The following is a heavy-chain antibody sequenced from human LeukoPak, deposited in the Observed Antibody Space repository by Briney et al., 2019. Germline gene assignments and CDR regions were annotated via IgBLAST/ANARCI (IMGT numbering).Heavy chain of an antibody. CDR2: ISGSDYA. J-gene: IGHJ6*03. CDR1: GFTFSDYA. Sequence: GGSLRLSCAASGFTFSDYAMGWVRQAPGKGLEWVSGISGSDYAYYTDSVKGRFTISRDNSKNTLYLQMNTLRAEDTAVYYCAKAPYDNYYYYMGVWGKGTTVTVSS. D-gene: IGHD5-12*01. V-gene: IGHV3-23*01. CDR3: AKAPYDNYYYYMGV.